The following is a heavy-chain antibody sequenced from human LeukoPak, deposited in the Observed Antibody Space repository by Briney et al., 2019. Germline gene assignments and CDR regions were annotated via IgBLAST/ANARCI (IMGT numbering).Heavy chain of an antibody. J-gene: IGHJ3*02. V-gene: IGHV3-23*01. CDR1: GFIFSNYS. CDR2: ISHSGGST. Sequence: PGGSLRLSCAASGFIFSNYSMNWVRQAPGKGLEWVAGISHSGGSTYYADSVKGRFNISRDNSRNTVYLQMNSLRAEDSAVYHCARGPYCGGGTCYTLGAFDIWGQGTLASVSS. D-gene: IGHD2-15*01. CDR3: ARGPYCGGGTCYTLGAFDI.